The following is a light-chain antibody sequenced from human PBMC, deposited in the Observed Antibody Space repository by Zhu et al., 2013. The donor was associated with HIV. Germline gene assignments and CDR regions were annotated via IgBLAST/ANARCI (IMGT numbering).Light chain of an antibody. J-gene: IGLJ3*02. V-gene: IGLV1-51*01. CDR3: GAWDTSLSAGV. CDR1: SSNIGNNY. CDR2: DDN. Sequence: QSVLTQPPSVSAAPGQRVTISCSGSSSNIGNNYVSWYQQLPGTAPQLLIYDDNKRPSGIPDRFSGSKSGTSATLGITGLQTGDEADYYCGAWDTSLSAGVFGGGTKLTVL.